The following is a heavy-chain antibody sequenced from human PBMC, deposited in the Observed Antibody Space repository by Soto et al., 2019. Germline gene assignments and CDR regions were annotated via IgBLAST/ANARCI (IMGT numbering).Heavy chain of an antibody. V-gene: IGHV1-18*01. D-gene: IGHD6-19*01. CDR2: ISAYNGNT. CDR1: NYTFTSNG. J-gene: IGHJ4*02. Sequence: QVQLVQSGAEVKKPGASVKVTCKASNYTFTSNGISWVRQAPGQGLEWMGWISAYNGNTNYAQNLQGRVTMTTDTSTSTAYMELRRLRSDDPAVYYCARENVGGWNDYWGQGTLVTFSS. CDR3: ARENVGGWNDY.